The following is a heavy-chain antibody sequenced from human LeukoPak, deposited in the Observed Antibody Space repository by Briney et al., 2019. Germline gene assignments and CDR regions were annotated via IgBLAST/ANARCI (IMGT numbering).Heavy chain of an antibody. V-gene: IGHV3-30*04. CDR1: GFTFSSYA. CDR3: AKASDGGGYYYYYYMDV. CDR2: ISYDGSNK. J-gene: IGHJ6*03. Sequence: GGSLRLSCAASGFTFSSYAMHWVRQAPGKGLEWVAVISYDGSNKYYADSVKGRFTISRDNSKNTLYLQMNSLRAEDTAVYYCAKASDGGGYYYYYYMDVWGKGTTVTISS. D-gene: IGHD3-16*01.